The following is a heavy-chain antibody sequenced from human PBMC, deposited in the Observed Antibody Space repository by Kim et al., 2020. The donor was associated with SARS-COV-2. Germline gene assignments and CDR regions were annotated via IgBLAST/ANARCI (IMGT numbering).Heavy chain of an antibody. Sequence: GGSLRLSCAASRFTFSDSAMHWVRQASGKGLEWVGRIRSKANSYATVYAASVKGRFTISRADSKNTAYLQMNSLKTEDTAVYYCARGPPYTESYWDAFDIWGEGIRVAV. V-gene: IGHV3-73*01. CDR1: RFTFSDSA. J-gene: IGHJ3*02. CDR3: ARGPPYTESYWDAFDI. D-gene: IGHD1-26*01. CDR2: IRSKANSYAT.